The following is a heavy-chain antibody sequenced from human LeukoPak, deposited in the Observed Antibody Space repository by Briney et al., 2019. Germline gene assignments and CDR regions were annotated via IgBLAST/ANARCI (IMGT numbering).Heavy chain of an antibody. D-gene: IGHD6-13*01. J-gene: IGHJ5*02. CDR2: IYYSGST. V-gene: IGHV4-39*07. CDR3: ARVYSSSWYPWFDP. CDR1: GGSISSGSYY. Sequence: SQTLSLTCTVSGGSISSGSYYWGWIRQPPGKGLEWIGSIYYSGSTYYNPSLKSRVTISVDTSKNQFSLKLSSVTAADTAVYYCARVYSSSWYPWFDPWGQGTLVTVSS.